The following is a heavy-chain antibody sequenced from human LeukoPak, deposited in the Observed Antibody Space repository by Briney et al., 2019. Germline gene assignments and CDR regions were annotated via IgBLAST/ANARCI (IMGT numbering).Heavy chain of an antibody. CDR2: ISSNGGST. D-gene: IGHD4-17*01. CDR1: GFTFSSYA. CDR3: ARGGDYAHY. Sequence: GGSLRLSCAASGFTFSSYAMHWVRQAPGKGLEYVSAISSNGGSTYYANSVKGRFTISRDNSMNTLYLQMGSLRAEDTAVYYCARGGDYAHYWGQGTLVTVSS. V-gene: IGHV3-64*01. J-gene: IGHJ4*02.